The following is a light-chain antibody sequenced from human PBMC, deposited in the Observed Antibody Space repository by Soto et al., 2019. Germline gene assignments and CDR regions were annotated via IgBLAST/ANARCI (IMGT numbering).Light chain of an antibody. Sequence: EIVLIQSPATLSLSPGERATLSCRASPSVGSYLAWYQHKPGQAPRLLISYASNRAAGIPARFSGSGSETDFTLTISSLEPEDSAVYYWQQRSNWPSLTFGGGTKVDIK. CDR2: YAS. CDR3: QQRSNWPSLT. J-gene: IGKJ4*01. V-gene: IGKV3-11*01. CDR1: PSVGSY.